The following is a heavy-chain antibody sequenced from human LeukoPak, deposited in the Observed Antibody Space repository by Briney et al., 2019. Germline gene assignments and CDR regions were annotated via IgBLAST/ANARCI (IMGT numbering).Heavy chain of an antibody. V-gene: IGHV4-30-2*01. Sequence: SETLSLTCKVSGDSLSSSTCNWSWIRQPPGKGLEWIGYISQSGNSYFTPSLKSRATISVDRSKNHFSLTLISVTAADTAVYYCASGKLDGGIAAAGDWGQGTLVTVSS. D-gene: IGHD6-13*01. J-gene: IGHJ4*02. CDR3: ASGKLDGGIAAAGD. CDR2: ISQSGNS. CDR1: GDSLSSSTCN.